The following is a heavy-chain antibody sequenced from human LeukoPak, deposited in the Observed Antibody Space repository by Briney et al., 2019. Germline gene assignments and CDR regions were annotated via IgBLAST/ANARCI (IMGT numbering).Heavy chain of an antibody. CDR3: ASWTTENWFDP. CDR2: IYHSGST. CDR1: GGSISSGGYS. Sequence: SQTLSLTCAVSGGSISSGGYSWSWIRQPPGKGLEWIGYIYHSGSTYYNPSLKSRVTISVDRSKNQFSLKLSSVTAADTAVYYCASWTTENWFDPWGQGTLVTVSS. V-gene: IGHV4-30-2*01. J-gene: IGHJ5*02. D-gene: IGHD4-17*01.